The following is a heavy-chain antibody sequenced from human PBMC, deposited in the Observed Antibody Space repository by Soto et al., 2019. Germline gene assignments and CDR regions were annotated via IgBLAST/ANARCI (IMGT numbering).Heavy chain of an antibody. CDR1: GYTFTSYD. Sequence: ASVKVSCKASGYTFTSYDINWVRQATGQGLEWMGWMNPNSGNTGYAQKFQGRVTMTRNTSISTAYMELSSLRSEDTAVYYCARGCSRFYGSGSYGVDYWGQGTLVTVSS. D-gene: IGHD3-10*01. J-gene: IGHJ4*02. CDR2: MNPNSGNT. V-gene: IGHV1-8*01. CDR3: ARGCSRFYGSGSYGVDY.